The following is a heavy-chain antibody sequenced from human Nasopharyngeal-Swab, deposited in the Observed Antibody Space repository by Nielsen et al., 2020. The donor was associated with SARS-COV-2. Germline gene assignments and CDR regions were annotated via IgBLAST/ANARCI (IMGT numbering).Heavy chain of an antibody. CDR2: IYSGGST. Sequence: GGSLRLSCAASGFTVSSNYMSWVRQAPGKGLEWVSVIYSGGSTYYADSVKGRFTISRDNSKNTLYLQMNSLRAEDTAVYYCAKDSGDILDSTWLPGGYWGQGTLVTVSS. CDR1: GFTVSSNY. V-gene: IGHV3-53*05. CDR3: AKDSGDILDSTWLPGGY. J-gene: IGHJ4*02. D-gene: IGHD7-27*01.